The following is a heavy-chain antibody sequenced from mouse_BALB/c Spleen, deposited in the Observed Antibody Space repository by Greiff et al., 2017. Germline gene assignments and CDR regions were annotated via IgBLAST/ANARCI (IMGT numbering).Heavy chain of an antibody. D-gene: IGHD1-1*01. J-gene: IGHJ4*01. V-gene: IGHV5-6-5*01. CDR2: ISSGGST. Sequence: EVKLVESGGGLVKPGGSLKLSCAASGFSFSSYAMSWVRQTPEKRLEWVASISSGGSTYYPDSVKGRFTISRDNARNILYLQMISLRSEDTAMYYCARLITTVVATEYAMDYWGQGTSVTVSS. CDR3: ARLITTVVATEYAMDY. CDR1: GFSFSSYA.